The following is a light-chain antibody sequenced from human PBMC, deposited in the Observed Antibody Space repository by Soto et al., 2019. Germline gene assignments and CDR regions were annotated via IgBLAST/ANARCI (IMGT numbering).Light chain of an antibody. CDR2: GAS. V-gene: IGKV3-20*01. Sequence: EIVLTQSPGTLSLSPGERATLSCRASQSVSSSYLAWYQQKPGQAPRLLIYGASSRATGIPDRFSGSGSGTDFTLTISRMETEDFAVYYCQQYGSSPRKFGQGTKV. CDR1: QSVSSSY. J-gene: IGKJ1*01. CDR3: QQYGSSPRK.